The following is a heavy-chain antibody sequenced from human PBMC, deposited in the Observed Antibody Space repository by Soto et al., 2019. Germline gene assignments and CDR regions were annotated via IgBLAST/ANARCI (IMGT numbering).Heavy chain of an antibody. CDR3: ARRARPDFYYMDV. CDR1: GFSFSNVW. CDR2: ISSNGVGT. Sequence: GGSLRLSCAASGFSFSNVWMSWVRQAPGKGLEWVSGISSNGVGTYYANSVQGRFTISRDNSKNTVYLQMGSLRPEDMAVYYCARRARPDFYYMDVWGKGTTVTVSS. V-gene: IGHV3-64*01. J-gene: IGHJ6*03. D-gene: IGHD6-6*01.